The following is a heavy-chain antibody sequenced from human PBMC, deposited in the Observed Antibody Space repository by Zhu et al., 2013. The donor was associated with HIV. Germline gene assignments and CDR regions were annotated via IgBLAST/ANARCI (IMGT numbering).Heavy chain of an antibody. CDR3: ARGGGGNSDY. D-gene: IGHD2-21*02. CDR1: GYAFVGYY. Sequence: AELVQSGAEVVRPGASVTVSCKSSGYAFVGYYMHWVRQAPGQGFEWMGWINPDSGATDYAQKFLGRVSITRDTSIESAFMEVRRLTADDTAVYYCARGGGGNSDYWGQGTLVTVSS. V-gene: IGHV1-2*02. CDR2: INPDSGAT. J-gene: IGHJ4*02.